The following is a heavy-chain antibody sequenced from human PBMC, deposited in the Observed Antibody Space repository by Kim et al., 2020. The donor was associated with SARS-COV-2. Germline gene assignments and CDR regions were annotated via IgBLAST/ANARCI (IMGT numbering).Heavy chain of an antibody. Sequence: SETLSLTCTVSGGSISSGGYYWSWIRQHPGKGLEWIGYIYYSGSTYYNPSLKSRVTISVDTSKNQFSLKLSSVTAADTAVYYCARDLGLAHWFDPWGQGTLVTVSS. V-gene: IGHV4-31*03. J-gene: IGHJ5*02. CDR1: GGSISSGGYY. CDR2: IYYSGST. CDR3: ARDLGLAHWFDP.